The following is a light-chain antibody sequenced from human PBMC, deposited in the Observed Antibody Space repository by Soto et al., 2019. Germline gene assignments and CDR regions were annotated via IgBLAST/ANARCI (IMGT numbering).Light chain of an antibody. CDR2: SNN. J-gene: IGLJ3*02. CDR3: ASWDDSLNGPWV. CDR1: SSNIGSNT. V-gene: IGLV1-44*01. Sequence: QSVLTQPPSASGTPGQRVTISCSGSSSNIGSNTVNWYQQLPGTAPKLLIYSNNQRTSGVPDRFSGSKSGTSASLAISGLQSEDEADYDCASWDDSLNGPWVFGGGTKLTVL.